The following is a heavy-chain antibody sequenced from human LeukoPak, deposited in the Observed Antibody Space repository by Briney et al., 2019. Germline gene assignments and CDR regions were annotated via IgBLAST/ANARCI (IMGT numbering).Heavy chain of an antibody. D-gene: IGHD3-3*01. V-gene: IGHV4-34*01. CDR3: ARRQAPYYDFWSGYQRAFDI. CDR2: INHSGST. Sequence: SETLSLTCAVYGGSFSGYYWSWIRQPPGKGLEWIGEINHSGSTNYNPSLKSRVTISVDTSKNQFSLKLSSVTAADTAVYYCARRQAPYYDFWSGYQRAFDIWGQGTMVTASS. CDR1: GGSFSGYY. J-gene: IGHJ3*02.